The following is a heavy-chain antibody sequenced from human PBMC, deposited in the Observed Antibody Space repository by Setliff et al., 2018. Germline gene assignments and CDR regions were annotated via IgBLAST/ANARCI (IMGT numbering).Heavy chain of an antibody. J-gene: IGHJ6*02. CDR3: ARDRGRGWFGGMGV. V-gene: IGHV4-59*12. CDR1: GGSISSYY. Sequence: SETLSLTCTVSGGSISSYYWSWIRQPPGKGLEWIGEIYHSGSTNYNPSLKSRVTISVDKSKNQFSLKLSSVTAADTAVYYCARDRGRGWFGGMGVWGQGTTVTVSS. CDR2: IYHSGST. D-gene: IGHD3-10*01.